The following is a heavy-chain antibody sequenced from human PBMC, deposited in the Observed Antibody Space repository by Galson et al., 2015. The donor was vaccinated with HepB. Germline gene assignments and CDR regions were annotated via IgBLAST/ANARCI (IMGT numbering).Heavy chain of an antibody. CDR2: IYYSGST. CDR3: ANNYDSSGYYYEGGAFDI. J-gene: IGHJ3*02. D-gene: IGHD3-22*01. V-gene: IGHV4-39*01. Sequence: SETLSLTCTVSGGSISSSSYYWCWIRQPPGKGLEWIGSIYYSGSTYYNPSLKSRVTISVDTSKNQFSLKLSSVTAADTAVYYCANNYDSSGYYYEGGAFDIWGQGTMVTVSS. CDR1: GGSISSSSYY.